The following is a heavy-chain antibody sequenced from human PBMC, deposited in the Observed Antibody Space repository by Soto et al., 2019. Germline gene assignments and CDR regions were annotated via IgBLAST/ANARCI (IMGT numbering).Heavy chain of an antibody. CDR3: ARASTVTTYY. D-gene: IGHD4-17*01. CDR1: GGSVSSGSYY. Sequence: SETLSLTCTVSGGSVSSGSYYWSWIRQPPGKGLEWIGYIYYSGSTNYNPSLKSRVTISVDTSKNQFSLKLSSVTAADTAVYYCARASTVTTYYWGQGTLVTVSS. V-gene: IGHV4-61*01. CDR2: IYYSGST. J-gene: IGHJ4*02.